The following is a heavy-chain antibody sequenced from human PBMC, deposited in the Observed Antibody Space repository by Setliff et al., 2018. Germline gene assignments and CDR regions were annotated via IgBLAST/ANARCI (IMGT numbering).Heavy chain of an antibody. Sequence: ASVKVSCKVSGYTLTELSMHWVRQAPGKGLEWMGGFDPEDGETIYAQKFQGRVTMTEDTPTDTAYMELSSLRSEDTAVYYCAADYYDSSGYGYWGQGTLVTVSS. D-gene: IGHD3-22*01. CDR1: GYTLTELS. V-gene: IGHV1-24*01. J-gene: IGHJ4*02. CDR3: AADYYDSSGYGY. CDR2: FDPEDGET.